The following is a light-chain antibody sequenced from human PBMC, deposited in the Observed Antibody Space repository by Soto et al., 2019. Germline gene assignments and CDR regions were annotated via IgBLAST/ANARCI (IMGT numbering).Light chain of an antibody. CDR1: SGDVGGYNY. V-gene: IGLV2-14*01. J-gene: IGLJ1*01. CDR2: DVS. CDR3: SSYTNSSPFV. Sequence: QSALTQPASVSGSPGQSITISCTGTSGDVGGYNYVSWYQQHPGKAPKLMIYDVSNWPSGVSNRFSGSKSGNTASLTISGLQAEDEADYYCSSYTNSSPFVFGTGTKVTVL.